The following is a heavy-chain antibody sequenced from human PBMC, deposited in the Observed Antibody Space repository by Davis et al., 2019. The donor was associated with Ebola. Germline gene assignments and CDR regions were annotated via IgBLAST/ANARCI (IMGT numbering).Heavy chain of an antibody. D-gene: IGHD1-1*01. V-gene: IGHV1-18*04. CDR3: ARAQFPTTSDH. CDR2: INPHNGT. Sequence: ASVKVSCKASGYTFTNYGITWVRQAPGQGLEWMGWINPHNGTNYAQNVQGRVIMTSDTATTTAYMEVGSLRSDDTAVYYCARAQFPTTSDHWGQGTLVTVSS. J-gene: IGHJ4*02. CDR1: GYTFTNYG.